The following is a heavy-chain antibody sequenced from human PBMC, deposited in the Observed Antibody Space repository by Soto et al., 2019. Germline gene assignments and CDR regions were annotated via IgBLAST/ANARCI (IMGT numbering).Heavy chain of an antibody. V-gene: IGHV1-69*12. CDR2: IIPIFGTA. CDR1: GGTFSSYA. CDR3: ARDRGPSSGSYPYWFAP. D-gene: IGHD3-22*01. Sequence: QVQLVQSGAEVKKPGSSVKVSCKASGGTFSSYAISWVRQAPGQGLEWMGEIIPIFGTANYAQKFQGRVTSTAKESTSIAYMELSRLRSEDTAVYYCARDRGPSSGSYPYWFAPWGQGTRVTVSS. J-gene: IGHJ5*02.